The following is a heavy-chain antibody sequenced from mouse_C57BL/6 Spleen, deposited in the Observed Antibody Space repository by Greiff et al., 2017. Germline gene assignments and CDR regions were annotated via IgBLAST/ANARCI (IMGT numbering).Heavy chain of an antibody. D-gene: IGHD2-1*01. Sequence: DVMLVESGGGLVKPGGSLKLSCAASGFTFSSYTMSWVRQTPEKRLEWVATISGGGGNTYYPDSVKGLFTISRDNAKNTLYLQMSSLRSEDTALYYCARQGSIYYGNYGWFAYWGQGTLVTVSA. J-gene: IGHJ3*01. CDR2: ISGGGGNT. V-gene: IGHV5-9*01. CDR1: GFTFSSYT. CDR3: ARQGSIYYGNYGWFAY.